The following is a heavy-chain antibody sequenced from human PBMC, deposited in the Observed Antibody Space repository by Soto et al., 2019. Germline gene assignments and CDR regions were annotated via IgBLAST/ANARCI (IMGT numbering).Heavy chain of an antibody. CDR1: GFTFSSYA. CDR3: EIEVHWVRHALDI. J-gene: IGHJ3*02. V-gene: IGHV3-33*08. Sequence: QVQLVESGGGVVQPGRSLRLSCAASGFTFSSYAMHWVRQAPGKGLEWVAVMGNDGITKFYADSVKGRFTISRDNSKNTLFLKMNSLRTDDTAIYYCEIEVHWVRHALDIWGQGTMVTVSS. CDR2: MGNDGITK. D-gene: IGHD3-16*01.